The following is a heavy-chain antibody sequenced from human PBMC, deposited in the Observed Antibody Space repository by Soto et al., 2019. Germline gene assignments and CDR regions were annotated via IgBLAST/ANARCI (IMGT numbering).Heavy chain of an antibody. J-gene: IGHJ5*02. CDR1: GGSISSSSYY. V-gene: IGHV4-39*01. D-gene: IGHD6-13*01. CDR2: IYYSGST. CDR3: ARHFRGYSSSWYGFTGWFDP. Sequence: SETLSLTCTVSGGSISSSSYYWGWIRQPPGKGLEWIGSIYYSGSTYYNPSLKSRVTISVDTSKNQFSLKLSSVTAADTAVYYCARHFRGYSSSWYGFTGWFDPWGQGTLVTVSS.